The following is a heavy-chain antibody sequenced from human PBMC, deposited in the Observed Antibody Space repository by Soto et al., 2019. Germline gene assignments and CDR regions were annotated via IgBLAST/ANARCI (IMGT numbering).Heavy chain of an antibody. D-gene: IGHD6-13*01. CDR2: IIPIFGTA. CDR3: ARVKRAAGKIKWFDP. Sequence: SVKVSCKASGGTFSSYAISWVRQAPGQGLEWMGGIIPIFGTANYAQKFQGRVTITADESTSTAYMELSSLRSEDTAVYYCARVKRAAGKIKWFDPWGQGTLATVYS. CDR1: GGTFSSYA. J-gene: IGHJ5*02. V-gene: IGHV1-69*13.